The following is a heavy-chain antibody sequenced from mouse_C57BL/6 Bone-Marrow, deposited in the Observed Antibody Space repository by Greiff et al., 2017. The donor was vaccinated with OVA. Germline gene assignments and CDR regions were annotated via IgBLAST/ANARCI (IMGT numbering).Heavy chain of an antibody. Sequence: QVQLQQSGAELARPGASVKLSCKASGYTFTSYGISWVKQRTGQGLEWIGEIYPRSGNTSYNEKFKGKATLTADKSSSTAYMELRSLTSEDSAVYFCARIGAYWGQGTLVTVSA. J-gene: IGHJ3*01. CDR1: GYTFTSYG. CDR2: IYPRSGNT. V-gene: IGHV1-81*01. CDR3: ARIGAY.